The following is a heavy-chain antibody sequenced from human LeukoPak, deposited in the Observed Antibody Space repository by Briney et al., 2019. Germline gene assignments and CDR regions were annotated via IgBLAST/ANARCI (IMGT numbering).Heavy chain of an antibody. CDR3: ARGGTMVRGVTRYVDV. CDR1: GYSISSGYY. CDR2: IYHSGST. J-gene: IGHJ6*03. V-gene: IGHV4-38-2*02. D-gene: IGHD3-10*01. Sequence: KPSETLSLTCTVSGYSISSGYYWGWIRQPPGKGLEWIGSIYHSGSTYYNPSLKSRVTISVDTSKNQFSLKLSSVTAADTAVYYCARGGTMVRGVTRYVDVWGKGTTVTVSS.